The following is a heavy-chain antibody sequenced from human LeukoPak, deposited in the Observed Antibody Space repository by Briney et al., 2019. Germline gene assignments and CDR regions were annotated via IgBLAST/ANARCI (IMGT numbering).Heavy chain of an antibody. Sequence: SETLSLTCTVSGGSVSSGSYYWSWLRQPPGKGLEWIGYIYYCGSTNYNPSLKSRVTISVDTSKNQFSLKLSSVTAADTAVYYCARVNLRNYYGMDVWGQGTTVTVSS. V-gene: IGHV4-61*01. J-gene: IGHJ6*02. CDR2: IYYCGST. D-gene: IGHD4-17*01. CDR1: GGSVSSGSYY. CDR3: ARVNLRNYYGMDV.